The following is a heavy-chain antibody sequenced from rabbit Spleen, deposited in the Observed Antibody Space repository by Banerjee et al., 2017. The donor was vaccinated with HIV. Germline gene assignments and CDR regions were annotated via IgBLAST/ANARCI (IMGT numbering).Heavy chain of an antibody. CDR1: GFDFSSNA. Sequence: QSLEESGGGLVKPGASLILTCTASGFDFSSNAMYWVRQAPGKGLELIVCIYNGDGSTYYARWVNGRFTISKTSSTTVTLQMTSLTAADTATYFCASGDFTSGLKLWGPGTLVTVS. D-gene: IGHD1-1*01. J-gene: IGHJ4*01. V-gene: IGHV1S40*01. CDR3: ASGDFTSGLKL. CDR2: IYNGDGST.